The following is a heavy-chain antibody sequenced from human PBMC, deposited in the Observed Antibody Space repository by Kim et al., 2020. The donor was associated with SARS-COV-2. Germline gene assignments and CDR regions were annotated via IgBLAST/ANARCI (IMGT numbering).Heavy chain of an antibody. Sequence: RVTISGDTSKNQFSLKLSSVTAADTAVYYCARAFGDIVVVVAATGAFDIWGQGTMVTVSS. D-gene: IGHD2-15*01. CDR3: ARAFGDIVVVVAATGAFDI. V-gene: IGHV4-34*01. J-gene: IGHJ3*02.